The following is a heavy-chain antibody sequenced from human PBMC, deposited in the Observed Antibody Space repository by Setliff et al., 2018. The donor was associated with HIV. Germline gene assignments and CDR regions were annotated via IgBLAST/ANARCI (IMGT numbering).Heavy chain of an antibody. J-gene: IGHJ4*02. V-gene: IGHV1-3*01. D-gene: IGHD3-16*02. Sequence: ASVKVSCKASGYIFSNFAMHGVRRVPGPRLEGMGWINAGNGNTKYSQNIQGRVSITRDTSATTVYMELRRLRSEDTAVYYCARDGAFVWGTYRYQGFDHWGQGTL. CDR1: GYIFSNFA. CDR3: ARDGAFVWGTYRYQGFDH. CDR2: INAGNGNT.